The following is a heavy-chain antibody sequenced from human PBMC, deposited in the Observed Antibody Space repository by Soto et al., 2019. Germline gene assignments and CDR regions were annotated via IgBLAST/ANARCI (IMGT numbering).Heavy chain of an antibody. CDR1: GGSISSSGYY. D-gene: IGHD3-10*01. J-gene: IGHJ4*02. Sequence: QVQLQESGPGLVKPLQTLSLTCTVSGGSISSSGYYWTWIRQHPGKGLEWIGYIYYTGSTYYNPSLKSRLSISVDTSKNQCSLELISATAADTAVYYCARVTGATRAEFWGLGTLVTVSS. CDR3: ARVTGATRAEF. V-gene: IGHV4-31*03. CDR2: IYYTGST.